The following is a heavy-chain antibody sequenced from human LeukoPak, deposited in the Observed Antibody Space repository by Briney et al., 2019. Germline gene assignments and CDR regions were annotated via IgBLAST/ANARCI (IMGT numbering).Heavy chain of an antibody. Sequence: AGRSLRLSCAVSGFTFDDYAMHWVRQVPGKGLEWVSGINWNSDSIGYADSVKGRFTTSRDNAKNSLYLQMNSLRAEDTAVYYCARDRGGSTDPDAFDIWGQGTMVTVSS. D-gene: IGHD2-15*01. CDR1: GFTFDDYA. CDR3: ARDRGGSTDPDAFDI. CDR2: INWNSDSI. V-gene: IGHV3-9*01. J-gene: IGHJ3*02.